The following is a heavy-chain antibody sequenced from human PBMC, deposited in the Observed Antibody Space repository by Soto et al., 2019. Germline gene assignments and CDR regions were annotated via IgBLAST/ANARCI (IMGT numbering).Heavy chain of an antibody. D-gene: IGHD3-3*01. CDR2: IWYDGSNK. CDR1: GFTFSSYG. V-gene: IGHV3-33*01. CDR3: ASLFWSGSREKNPFDY. J-gene: IGHJ4*02. Sequence: GGSLRLSCAASGFTFSSYGMHWVRQAPGKGLEWVAVIWYDGSNKYYADSVKGRFTISRDNSKNTLYLQMNSLRAEDTAVYYCASLFWSGSREKNPFDYWGQGTLVTVSS.